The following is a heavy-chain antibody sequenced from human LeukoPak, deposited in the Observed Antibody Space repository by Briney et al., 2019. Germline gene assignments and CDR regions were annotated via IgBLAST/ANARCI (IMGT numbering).Heavy chain of an antibody. CDR2: IYHRGGS. D-gene: IGHD1-1*01. CDR1: GYSISNDYY. CDR3: AKAGTTGIHHWFDP. Sequence: SETLSLTCVVSGYSISNDYYWGWIRQPPGKGLEWIGNIYHRGGSYYNPSLKSRVTILVDTSKNQFSLKLSSVTAADTAVYYCAKAGTTGIHHWFDPWGQGNLVTVSS. V-gene: IGHV4-38-2*01. J-gene: IGHJ5*02.